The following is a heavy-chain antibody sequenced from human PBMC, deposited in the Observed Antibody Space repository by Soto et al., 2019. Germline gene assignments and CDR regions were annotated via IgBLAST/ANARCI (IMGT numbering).Heavy chain of an antibody. Sequence: ASVKVSCKASGYTFTGYYMHWVRQAPGQGLEWMGWINPNSGGTNYAQKFQGWVTMTRDTSISTAYMELSRLRSDDTAVYYCARALRYSYGYDYYGMDVWGQGTTVTSP. CDR1: GYTFTGYY. J-gene: IGHJ6*02. V-gene: IGHV1-2*04. D-gene: IGHD5-18*01. CDR2: INPNSGGT. CDR3: ARALRYSYGYDYYGMDV.